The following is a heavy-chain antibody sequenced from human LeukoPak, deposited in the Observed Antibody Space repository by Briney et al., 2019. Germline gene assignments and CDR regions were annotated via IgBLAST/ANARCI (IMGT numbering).Heavy chain of an antibody. V-gene: IGHV3-21*01. Sequence: GGSLRLSCAVSGFSFSTYSMTWVRQAPGKGLEWVSSISSSSRNTYYADSVRGRFTISRDNAKNSLYLQMNSLRAEDTAVYYCARDLDFWSGYYQPFDIWGQGTMVTVSS. D-gene: IGHD3-3*01. CDR2: ISSSSRNT. J-gene: IGHJ3*02. CDR3: ARDLDFWSGYYQPFDI. CDR1: GFSFSTYS.